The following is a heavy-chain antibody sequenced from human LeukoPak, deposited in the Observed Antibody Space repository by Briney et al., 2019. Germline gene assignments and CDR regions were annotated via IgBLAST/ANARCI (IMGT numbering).Heavy chain of an antibody. CDR3: ARERTGTRRGTFQH. J-gene: IGHJ1*01. D-gene: IGHD1-1*01. CDR1: GGSISSYY. CDR2: IYNSGST. V-gene: IGHV4-59*12. Sequence: PSETLSLTCTVSGGSISSYYWSWIRQPPGKGLEWIGYIYNSGSTNYNPSLKSRVTISVDTSKNQFSLKLSSVTAADTAAYYCARERTGTRRGTFQHWGQGTLVTVSS.